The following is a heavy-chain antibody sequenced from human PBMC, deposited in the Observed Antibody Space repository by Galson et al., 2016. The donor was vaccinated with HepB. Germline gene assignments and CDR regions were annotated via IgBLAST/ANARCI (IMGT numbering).Heavy chain of an antibody. CDR1: GGTFSSYG. CDR3: ARDDDFWRFDP. V-gene: IGHV1-69*13. Sequence: SVKVSCKASGGTFSSYGISWVRQAPGQGLEWMGGIIPIFGTANYAQKFQGRVTITADESTSTAYMELSSLGSEDTAVCYCARDDDFWRFDPWGQGTLVTVSS. J-gene: IGHJ5*02. CDR2: IIPIFGTA. D-gene: IGHD3-3*01.